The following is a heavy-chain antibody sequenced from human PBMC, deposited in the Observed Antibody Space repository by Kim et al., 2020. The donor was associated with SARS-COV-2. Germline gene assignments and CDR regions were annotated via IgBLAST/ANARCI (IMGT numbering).Heavy chain of an antibody. V-gene: IGHV4-34*01. CDR3: ARGPMVFSRFDP. Sequence: SETLSLTCAVYGGSFSGYYWSWIRQPPGKGLGWIGEINHSGSTNYNPSLKSRVTISVDTSKNQFSLKLSSVTAADTAVYYCARGPMVFSRFDPWGQGTLVTVSS. J-gene: IGHJ5*02. CDR1: GGSFSGYY. D-gene: IGHD2-8*01. CDR2: INHSGST.